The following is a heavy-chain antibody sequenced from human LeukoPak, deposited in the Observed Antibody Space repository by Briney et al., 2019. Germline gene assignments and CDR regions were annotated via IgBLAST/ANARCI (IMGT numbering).Heavy chain of an antibody. D-gene: IGHD5-18*01. CDR1: GFTFDDYA. CDR2: ISGDGSST. Sequence: GGSLRLSCAASGFTFDDYAMHWVRQAPGKGLEWVSLISGDGSSTYYADSVKGRFTISRDNSKNSLYLQMNSLRTEDTALYYCAKGRYSYGSGNFDYWGQGTLVTVSS. J-gene: IGHJ4*02. CDR3: AKGRYSYGSGNFDY. V-gene: IGHV3-43*02.